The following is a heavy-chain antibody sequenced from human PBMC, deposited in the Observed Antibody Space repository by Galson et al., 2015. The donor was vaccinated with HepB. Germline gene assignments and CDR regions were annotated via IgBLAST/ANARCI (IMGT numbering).Heavy chain of an antibody. CDR1: GFTFSSYG. D-gene: IGHD2-2*01. J-gene: IGHJ3*02. V-gene: IGHV3-33*01. CDR3: ARDFRCSSTSCYPASDAFDI. Sequence: SLRLSCAASGFTFSSYGMHWVRQAPGKGLEWVAVIWYDGSNKYYADSVKGRFTISRDNSKNTLYLQMNSLRAEDTAVYYCARDFRCSSTSCYPASDAFDIWGQGTLVTVSS. CDR2: IWYDGSNK.